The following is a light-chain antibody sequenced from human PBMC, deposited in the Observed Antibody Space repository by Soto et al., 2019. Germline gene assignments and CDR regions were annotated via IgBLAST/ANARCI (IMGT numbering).Light chain of an antibody. Sequence: VLTQSPRSLSLCHGGRATRCCGASQSVSSYLAWYQQKPGQAPRLLIYDASNRATGIPARFSGSGSGTDFTLTISSLEPEDFAVYYCQQRSNWPRTFGQRTKVDIK. CDR1: QSVSSY. CDR3: QQRSNWPRT. J-gene: IGKJ1*01. CDR2: DAS. V-gene: IGKV3-11*01.